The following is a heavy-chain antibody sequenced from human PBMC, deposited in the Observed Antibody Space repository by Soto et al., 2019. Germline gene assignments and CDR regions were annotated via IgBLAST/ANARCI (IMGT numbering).Heavy chain of an antibody. CDR2: IYYSGST. J-gene: IGHJ5*02. Sequence: SETLSLTCTVSGGSISSSSYYWGWIRQPPGKGLEWIGSIYYSGSTYYNPSLKSRVTISVDTSKNQFSLKLSSVTAADTAVYYCARRILGYVDPWGQGTPVTVSS. V-gene: IGHV4-39*01. CDR3: ARRILGYVDP. CDR1: GGSISSSSYY. D-gene: IGHD3-22*01.